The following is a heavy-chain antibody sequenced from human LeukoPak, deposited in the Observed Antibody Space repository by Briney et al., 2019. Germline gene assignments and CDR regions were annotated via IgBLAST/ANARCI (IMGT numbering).Heavy chain of an antibody. Sequence: PGGSLRLSCAASGFTFSSYGMSWVRQAPGKGLEWVSAISGSGVSTYYADSVKGRFTISRDNSKNTLYLQMNSLRAEDTAVYYCARGHSGWYDYWGQGTLVTISS. CDR2: ISGSGVST. CDR3: ARGHSGWYDY. J-gene: IGHJ4*02. V-gene: IGHV3-23*01. CDR1: GFTFSSYG. D-gene: IGHD6-19*01.